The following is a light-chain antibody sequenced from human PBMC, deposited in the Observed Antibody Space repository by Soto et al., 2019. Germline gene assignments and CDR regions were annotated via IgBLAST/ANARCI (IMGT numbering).Light chain of an antibody. Sequence: DIEMTQSPSTLSASVGDRVIITCRASQTVESGMAWDQQKPGKAPKLLISDVSTLERGAPSRFSGSGSATEFTLTISGLQPDDFATYYCQQYKDYAYTFGQGTKVDIK. CDR3: QQYKDYAYT. V-gene: IGKV1-5*01. CDR2: DVS. CDR1: QTVESG. J-gene: IGKJ2*01.